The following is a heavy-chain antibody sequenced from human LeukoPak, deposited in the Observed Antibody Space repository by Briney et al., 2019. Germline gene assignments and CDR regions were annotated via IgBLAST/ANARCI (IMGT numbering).Heavy chain of an antibody. CDR2: INPSGGST. V-gene: IGHV1-46*01. CDR3: ARDGGPIVGVVAATPRFRYMDV. CDR1: GYTFTSYY. D-gene: IGHD2-15*01. Sequence: ASVKVSCKASGYTFTSYYMHWVRQAPGQGLEWMGIINPSGGSTSYAQKFQGRVTMTRDMSTSTVYMELSSLRSEDTAVYYCARDGGPIVGVVAATPRFRYMDVWGKGTTVTVSS. J-gene: IGHJ6*03.